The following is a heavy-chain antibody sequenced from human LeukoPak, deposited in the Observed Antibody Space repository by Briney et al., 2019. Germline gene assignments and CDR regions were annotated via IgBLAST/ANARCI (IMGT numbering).Heavy chain of an antibody. CDR1: GYTFTCYY. V-gene: IGHV1-2*02. J-gene: IGHJ5*02. CDR3: ARCVVGFYDWARWFDP. CDR2: INPNSGGT. Sequence: ASVKVSCKASGYTFTCYYMHWVRQAPGQGLERMGWINPNSGGTNYAQKFQGRVTMTRDTSISTAYMELSRLRSDDTAVYYCARCVVGFYDWARWFDPWGQGTLVTVSS. D-gene: IGHD3-16*01.